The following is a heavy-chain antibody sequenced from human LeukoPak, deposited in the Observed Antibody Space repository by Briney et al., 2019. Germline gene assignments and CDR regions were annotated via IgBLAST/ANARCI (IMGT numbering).Heavy chain of an antibody. CDR3: ARDLGSGSDWFDP. J-gene: IGHJ5*02. V-gene: IGHV3-48*03. Sequence: GGSLRLSCAASGFTFSSYEMNWVRQAPGKGLEWVSYISSGGSTIYYADSVKGRFTISRDNAKNSLYLQMNSLRAEDTAVYYCARDLGSGSDWFDPWGQGTLVTVSS. CDR2: ISSGGSTI. CDR1: GFTFSSYE. D-gene: IGHD3-10*01.